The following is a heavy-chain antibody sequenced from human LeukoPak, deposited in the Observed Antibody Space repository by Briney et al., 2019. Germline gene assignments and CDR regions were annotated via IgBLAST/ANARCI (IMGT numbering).Heavy chain of an antibody. Sequence: PSETLSLTCTVSGGSISSSSYYWGWIRQPPGKGLEWIGSIYYSGSTYYNPSLKSRVTISVDTSKNQFSLKLSSVTAADTAVYYCARLGPRTITPQFWFDPWGQGTLVTVSS. CDR1: GGSISSSSYY. V-gene: IGHV4-39*07. CDR2: IYYSGST. D-gene: IGHD4-23*01. CDR3: ARLGPRTITPQFWFDP. J-gene: IGHJ5*02.